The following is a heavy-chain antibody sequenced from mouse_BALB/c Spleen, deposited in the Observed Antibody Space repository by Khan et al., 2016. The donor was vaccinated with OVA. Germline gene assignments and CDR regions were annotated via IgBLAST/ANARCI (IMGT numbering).Heavy chain of an antibody. V-gene: IGHV5-9-3*01. Sequence: EVELVESGGGLVKPGGSLKLSCSASGFTFSSYAMSWVRQTPEKRLELVATISSGGHYTFYPDSVKGRFTISRDNARNTLYLQMSSLRSVDTAMYYCARSLVDYYAMDYWGQGTSVTVSS. CDR3: ARSLVDYYAMDY. J-gene: IGHJ4*01. CDR2: ISSGGHYT. D-gene: IGHD2-2*01. CDR1: GFTFSSYA.